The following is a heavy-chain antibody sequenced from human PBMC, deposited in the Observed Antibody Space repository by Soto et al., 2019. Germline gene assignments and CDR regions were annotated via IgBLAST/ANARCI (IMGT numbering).Heavy chain of an antibody. Sequence: EVQLVESGGGLVQPGRSLRLSCAASGFTFDDYAMHWVRQAPGKGLEWVSGISWNSGRIGYADSVKGRFTISRDNAKNSLYLQMNSLRAEDTDLYYCAKVTGWGTSPFDYWGQGTLVTVSS. D-gene: IGHD3-16*01. V-gene: IGHV3-9*01. J-gene: IGHJ4*02. CDR1: GFTFDDYA. CDR2: ISWNSGRI. CDR3: AKVTGWGTSPFDY.